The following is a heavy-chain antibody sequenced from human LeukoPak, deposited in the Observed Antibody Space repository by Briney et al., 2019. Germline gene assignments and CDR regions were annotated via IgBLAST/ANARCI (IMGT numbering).Heavy chain of an antibody. CDR2: IVVGSGNT. CDR1: GFTFTSTA. Sequence: SVKVSCTASGFTFTSTAMQWVRQTRGQRLEWIGWIVVGSGNTNYAQKFQERVTITRDMSTSTAYMELSSLRSDDTAVYYCAADAYYYDSSGYYLDYWGQGTLVTVSS. CDR3: AADAYYYDSSGYYLDY. V-gene: IGHV1-58*02. D-gene: IGHD3-22*01. J-gene: IGHJ4*02.